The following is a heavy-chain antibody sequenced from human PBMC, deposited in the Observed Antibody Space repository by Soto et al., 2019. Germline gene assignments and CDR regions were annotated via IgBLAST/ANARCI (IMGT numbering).Heavy chain of an antibody. J-gene: IGHJ4*02. CDR1: GGTFSSYT. V-gene: IGHV1-69*02. CDR2: IIPILGIA. CDR3: ARGLGYCSSTSCYGGDC. D-gene: IGHD2-2*01. Sequence: QVQLVQSGAEVKKPGSSVKVSCKASGGTFSSYTISWVRQAPGQGLEWMGRIIPILGIANYAQKFQGRVTITADKSTSTAYMELSSLRSEEMAVYYCARGLGYCSSTSCYGGDCWGQGTLDTVAS.